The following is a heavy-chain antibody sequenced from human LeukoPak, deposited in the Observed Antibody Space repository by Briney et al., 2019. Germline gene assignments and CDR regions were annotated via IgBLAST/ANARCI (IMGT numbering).Heavy chain of an antibody. CDR2: INTDGTGT. V-gene: IGHV3-74*01. D-gene: IGHD6-19*01. J-gene: IGHJ4*02. CDR3: ATKQWLAPPPDS. CDR1: GCTFSKYW. Sequence: GGSLRLSCAASGCTFSKYWRLWFRQAPGKGLECVSRINTDGTGTTYADSVKVRFTVSRDNADNTMFLQMNSVRDEETAVYYCATKQWLAPPPDSWGQGTPVTVSS.